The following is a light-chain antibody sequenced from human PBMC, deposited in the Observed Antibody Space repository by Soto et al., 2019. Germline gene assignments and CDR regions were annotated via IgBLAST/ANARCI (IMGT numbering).Light chain of an antibody. CDR1: ITDIGAYNY. CDR2: EVS. Sequence: QSALTQPASVSGSPGQSITISCTGTITDIGAYNYVSWYQQHPGKAPKLMIYEVSNRPSGISNRFSGSKSGNTASLTISGLQAEDESDYYCSSYTSDSVLFGGGTKLTVL. V-gene: IGLV2-14*01. J-gene: IGLJ2*01. CDR3: SSYTSDSVL.